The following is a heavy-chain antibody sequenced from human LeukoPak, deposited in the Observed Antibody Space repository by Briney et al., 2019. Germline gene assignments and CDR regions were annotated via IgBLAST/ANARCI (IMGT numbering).Heavy chain of an antibody. D-gene: IGHD3-16*02. CDR2: IYPGDSDT. Sequence: GESLKISCKGSGYSFTSYWIGWARQMPGKGLEWMGIIYPGDSDTRYSPSFQGQVTISADKSISTAYLQWSSLKASDTAMYYCAVGGRAGVWGSYLPTKIDYWGQGTLVTVSS. V-gene: IGHV5-51*01. J-gene: IGHJ4*02. CDR3: AVGGRAGVWGSYLPTKIDY. CDR1: GYSFTSYW.